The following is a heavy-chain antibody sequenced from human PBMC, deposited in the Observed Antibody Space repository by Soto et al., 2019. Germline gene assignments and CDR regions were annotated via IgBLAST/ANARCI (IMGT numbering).Heavy chain of an antibody. Sequence: EVHLVESGGGLVKPGGSLRLSCAVSGFTFSSCTMNWVRQAPGQGLEWVSSISPSTSHIYYADSVKGRFTISRDNAKNALFLQRNSLRAEETAVYYCSGCSGGACHQSYGMDVWGQGTTVTVSS. J-gene: IGHJ6*02. V-gene: IGHV3-21*01. CDR1: GFTFSSCT. CDR3: SGCSGGACHQSYGMDV. CDR2: ISPSTSHI. D-gene: IGHD2-15*01.